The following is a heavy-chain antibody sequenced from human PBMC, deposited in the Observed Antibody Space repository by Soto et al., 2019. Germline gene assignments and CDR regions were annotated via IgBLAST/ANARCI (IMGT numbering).Heavy chain of an antibody. CDR1: GYTFTSYD. Sequence: QVQLVQSGAEVKKPGASVKVSCKASGYTFTSYDINWVRQATGQGLEWMGWMNPNSGNTGYAQKFQGRVTMTRNTSISTAYMELSSLRCEDTAVYYCAREDRFLEWLSHSNWFDPWGQGTLVTVSS. J-gene: IGHJ5*02. D-gene: IGHD3-3*01. CDR2: MNPNSGNT. CDR3: AREDRFLEWLSHSNWFDP. V-gene: IGHV1-8*01.